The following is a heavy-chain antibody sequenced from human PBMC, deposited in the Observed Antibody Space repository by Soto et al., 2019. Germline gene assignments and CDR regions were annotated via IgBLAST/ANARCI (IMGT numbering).Heavy chain of an antibody. Sequence: PWGSLRLSVAASVFPFSSYSMHCVRQAPVNGLEWVAVIAYDGSNKYYGDSVKGRFTISRDNSKNTMSLEMKSLRAEATAVYYCARESNYTWSRIPYNMDVWGQGGKVTVS. J-gene: IGHJ6*02. CDR1: VFPFSSYS. V-gene: IGHV3-30*04. CDR3: ARESNYTWSRIPYNMDV. CDR2: IAYDGSNK. D-gene: IGHD1-20*01.